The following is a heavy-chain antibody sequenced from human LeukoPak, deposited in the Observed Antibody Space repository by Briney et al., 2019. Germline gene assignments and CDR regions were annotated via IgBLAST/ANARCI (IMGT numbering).Heavy chain of an antibody. D-gene: IGHD6-13*01. V-gene: IGHV3-33*03. CDR2: IYNDGRKQ. CDR3: ASVSSSSSPYFDS. Sequence: GGSLRLSCAAYGFTFSDCGMHWARQAPGKGLEWVSFIYNDGRKQYYADSLKGRFTISRDNARNSLYLQMNSLRAEDTAVYYCASVSSSSSPYFDSWGQGTLVTVSS. CDR1: GFTFSDCG. J-gene: IGHJ4*02.